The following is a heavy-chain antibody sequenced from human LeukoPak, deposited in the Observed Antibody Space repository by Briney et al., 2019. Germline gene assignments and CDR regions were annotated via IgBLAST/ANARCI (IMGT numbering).Heavy chain of an antibody. CDR3: ARDIGEWFGERWAFDDY. V-gene: IGHV3-21*01. D-gene: IGHD3-10*01. Sequence: GGSLRLSCAASGFTFSSYSMNWVRQAPGKGLEWVSSISSSSSYIYYADSVKGRFTISRDNAKNSLYLQMKSLRAEDTAVYYCARDIGEWFGERWAFDDYWGQGTLVTVSS. J-gene: IGHJ4*02. CDR1: GFTFSSYS. CDR2: ISSSSSYI.